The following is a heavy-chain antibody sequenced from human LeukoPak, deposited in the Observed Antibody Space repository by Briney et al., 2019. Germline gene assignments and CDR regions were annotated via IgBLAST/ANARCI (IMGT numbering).Heavy chain of an antibody. D-gene: IGHD3-9*01. Sequence: SETLSLTCTVSGGSISSYYWSWIRQPPGKGLEWIGYIYYSGSTNYNPSLKSRVTISVDTSKNRFSLKLSSVTAADTAVYYCARLSDYDILTGFVSWFDPWGQRTLVTVSS. J-gene: IGHJ5*02. CDR3: ARLSDYDILTGFVSWFDP. V-gene: IGHV4-59*08. CDR1: GGSISSYY. CDR2: IYYSGST.